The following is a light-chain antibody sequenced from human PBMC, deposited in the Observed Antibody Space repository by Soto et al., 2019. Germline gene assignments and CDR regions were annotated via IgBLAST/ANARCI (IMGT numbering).Light chain of an antibody. CDR3: QQYNSYPS. J-gene: IGKJ2*01. Sequence: DIQMTQSPSTLSASVGDRVTITCRASQSISSWLAWYQQKPGKAPKLLIYDASSLESGVPSRFSGSGSATEFTLTISSLQPDDFATYYCQQYNSYPSFGQGTKLEIK. CDR1: QSISSW. V-gene: IGKV1-5*01. CDR2: DAS.